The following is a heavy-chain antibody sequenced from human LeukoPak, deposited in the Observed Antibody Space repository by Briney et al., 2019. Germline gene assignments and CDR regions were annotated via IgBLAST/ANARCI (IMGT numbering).Heavy chain of an antibody. Sequence: PGGSLRLSCAASGFTFSSYGMHWVRQAPGKGLEWVAVISYDGSNKYYADSVKGRFTISRDNSKNTLYLQMNSLRAEDTAVYYCANSEPSETDSSGYYPVYWGQGTLVTVSS. V-gene: IGHV3-30*18. D-gene: IGHD3-22*01. CDR2: ISYDGSNK. CDR1: GFTFSSYG. J-gene: IGHJ4*02. CDR3: ANSEPSETDSSGYYPVY.